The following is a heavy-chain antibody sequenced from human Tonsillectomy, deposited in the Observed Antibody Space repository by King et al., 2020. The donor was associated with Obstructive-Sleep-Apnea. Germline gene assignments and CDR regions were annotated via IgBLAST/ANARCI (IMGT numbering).Heavy chain of an antibody. CDR2: INSAGSST. J-gene: IGHJ4*02. D-gene: IGHD3-9*01. CDR3: ASRYSALFDY. CDR1: GFTFSSYW. V-gene: IGHV3-74*01. Sequence: VQLVESGGGLVQPGGSLRLSCAASGFTFSSYWMHWVRQTPWKGLLWVSRINSAGSSTNYADSVKGRFTISRDNAKNTLYLQMNSLRVEDTAVYYCASRYSALFDYWGQGTLVTVSS.